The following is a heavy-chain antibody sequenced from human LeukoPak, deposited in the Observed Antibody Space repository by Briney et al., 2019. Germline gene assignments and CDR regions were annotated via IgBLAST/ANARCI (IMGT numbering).Heavy chain of an antibody. CDR3: TYAFWSGYYTRNFDY. CDR2: IRSKANSYAT. J-gene: IGHJ4*02. D-gene: IGHD3-3*01. Sequence: GGSLRLSCAASGFTFSGSAMHWVRQASGKGLEWVGRIRSKANSYATAYAASVKGRFTISRDDSKNTAYLQMNSLKTEDTAVYYCTYAFWSGYYTRNFDYWGQGTLVTVSS. CDR1: GFTFSGSA. V-gene: IGHV3-73*01.